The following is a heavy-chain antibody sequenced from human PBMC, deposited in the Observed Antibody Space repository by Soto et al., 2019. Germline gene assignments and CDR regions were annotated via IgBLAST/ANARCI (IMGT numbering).Heavy chain of an antibody. V-gene: IGHV3-21*01. Sequence: GSLRLSCAASGCTFSSCSMNWVRQAPGKGLEWVSSISITSSYIYYAYQVKVRFTISRDNAKNSLYLQMNRLIAEDTAVYYCARHRGISSYFDXLGQGTLDTVS. CDR3: ARHRGISSYFDX. J-gene: IGHJ4*02. CDR2: ISITSSYI. D-gene: IGHD6-6*01. CDR1: GCTFSSCS.